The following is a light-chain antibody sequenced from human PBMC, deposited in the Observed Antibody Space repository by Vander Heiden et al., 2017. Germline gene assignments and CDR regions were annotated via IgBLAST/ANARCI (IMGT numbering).Light chain of an antibody. CDR1: QSVSSN. V-gene: IGKV3-15*01. CDR3: QQYNNWPYT. Sequence: EIVMMQSPATRSVSPRERASRSCRASQSVSSNLAWYQQKPGQAPRLLIYGAFTRATGIPAMFSGSGSGTEFTLTISSLESEDFAVYYCQQYNNWPYTFGQGTKLEIK. J-gene: IGKJ2*01. CDR2: GAF.